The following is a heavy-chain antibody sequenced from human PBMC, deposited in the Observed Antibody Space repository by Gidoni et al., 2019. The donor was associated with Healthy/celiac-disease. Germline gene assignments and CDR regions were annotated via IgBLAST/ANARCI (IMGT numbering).Heavy chain of an antibody. Sequence: EVQLVESGGGLVQPGRSMRLSCEASGFTFDDYAMHWVRQAPGKGLEWVSGISWNSGSIGYADSVKGRFTISRDNAKNSLYLQMNSLRAEDTALYYCAKAKSPLGYCSGGSCYEFDYWGQGTLVTVSS. CDR1: GFTFDDYA. CDR3: AKAKSPLGYCSGGSCYEFDY. J-gene: IGHJ4*02. V-gene: IGHV3-9*01. D-gene: IGHD2-15*01. CDR2: ISWNSGSI.